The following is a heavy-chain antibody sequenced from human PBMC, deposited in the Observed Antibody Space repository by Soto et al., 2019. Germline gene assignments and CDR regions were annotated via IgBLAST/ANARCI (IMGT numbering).Heavy chain of an antibody. V-gene: IGHV3-66*01. J-gene: IGHJ6*03. Sequence: GGSLRLSCAASGFTVSSNYMSWVRQAPGKGLEWVSVIYSGGSTYYADSVKGRFTISRDNSKNTLYLQMNSLRAEDTAVYYCARDVSPGSDYYYMDVWGKGTTVTVSS. CDR2: IYSGGST. CDR1: GFTVSSNY. CDR3: ARDVSPGSDYYYMDV.